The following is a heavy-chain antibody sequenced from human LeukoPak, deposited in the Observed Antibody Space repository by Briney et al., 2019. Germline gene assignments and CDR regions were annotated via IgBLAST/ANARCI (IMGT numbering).Heavy chain of an antibody. CDR2: FDPEDGET. J-gene: IGHJ3*02. Sequence: ASVKVSCKVSGYTLTELSMHWVRQAPGKGLEWMGGFDPEDGETIYAQKFQGRVTMTEDTSTDTAYMELSSLRSEDTAVYYCATWSNWNHAFDIWGQGTMVTVSS. CDR3: ATWSNWNHAFDI. D-gene: IGHD1-20*01. V-gene: IGHV1-24*01. CDR1: GYTLTELS.